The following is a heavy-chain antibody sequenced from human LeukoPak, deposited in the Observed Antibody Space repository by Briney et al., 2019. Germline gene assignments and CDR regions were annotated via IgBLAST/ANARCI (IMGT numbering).Heavy chain of an antibody. CDR2: IKQDGSEK. V-gene: IGHV3-7*01. CDR1: GFTFSSYW. J-gene: IGHJ4*02. Sequence: GGSLRLSCAASGFTFSSYWMSWVRQAPGKGLEWVANIKQDGSEKYYVDSVKGRFTISRDNAKNSLYLQMNSLRAEDTAVYYCARIFDFWSGITIDYRGQGTLVTVSS. D-gene: IGHD3-3*01. CDR3: ARIFDFWSGITIDY.